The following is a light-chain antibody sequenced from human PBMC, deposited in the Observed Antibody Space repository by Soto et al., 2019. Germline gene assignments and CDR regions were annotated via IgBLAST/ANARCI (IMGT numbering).Light chain of an antibody. CDR2: WAS. V-gene: IGKV4-1*01. J-gene: IGKJ5*01. CDR3: QQYYSTPIT. Sequence: DIVMTQSPDSLAVSLGERATINCKSSQCVLYSSNNKNNLAWYQQKPGQPPKLLIYWASTRESGVPDRFSGSGSGTDFTLTISSLQAEDVAVYYCQQYYSTPITFGQGTRLEIK. CDR1: QCVLYSSNNKNN.